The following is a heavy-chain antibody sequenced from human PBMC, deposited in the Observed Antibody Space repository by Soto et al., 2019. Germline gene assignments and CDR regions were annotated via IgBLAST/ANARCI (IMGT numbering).Heavy chain of an antibody. CDR3: ARDGVCSGGSCYPEAYYYYYYMDV. V-gene: IGHV1-18*01. CDR1: GYTFTSYG. J-gene: IGHJ6*03. CDR2: ISAYNGNT. Sequence: GASVKVSCKASGYTFTSYGISWVRQAPGQGLEWMGWISAYNGNTNYAQKLQGRVTMTTDTSTSTAYMELRSLRSDDTAVYYCARDGVCSGGSCYPEAYYYYYYMDVWGKGTTVTVSS. D-gene: IGHD2-15*01.